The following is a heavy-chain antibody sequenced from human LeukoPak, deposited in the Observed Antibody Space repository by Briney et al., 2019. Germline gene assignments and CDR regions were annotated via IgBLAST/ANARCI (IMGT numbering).Heavy chain of an antibody. J-gene: IGHJ6*02. D-gene: IGHD3-22*01. CDR2: INHSGST. CDR1: GGSFSAYY. V-gene: IGHV4-34*01. CDR3: ASQRWYESSGWEYGMGV. Sequence: SETLSLTCAVYGGSFSAYYWSWIRQPPGKGLEWIGEINHSGSTNYNPSLKSRVTISIDTSRNQFSLNLRSVTAADTAVYYCASQRWYESSGWEYGMGVWGQGTTVTVSS.